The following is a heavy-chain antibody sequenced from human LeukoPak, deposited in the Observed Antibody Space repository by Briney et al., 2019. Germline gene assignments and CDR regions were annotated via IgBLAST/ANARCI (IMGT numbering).Heavy chain of an antibody. Sequence: SSETLSLTCTVSGGSITSSSYYWGWIRQPPGKGLQWIGSFYYSGSTYYNPSLKSRVTIYVDTSKNQFSLKLSSVTAADTAVYYCARGRRDGYNLEYFDKWGQGTLVTVSS. CDR1: GGSITSSSYY. D-gene: IGHD5-24*01. V-gene: IGHV4-39*01. CDR2: FYYSGST. J-gene: IGHJ4*02. CDR3: ARGRRDGYNLEYFDK.